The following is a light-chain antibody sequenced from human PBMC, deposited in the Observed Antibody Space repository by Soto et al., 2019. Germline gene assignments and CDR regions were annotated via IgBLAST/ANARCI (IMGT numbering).Light chain of an antibody. CDR3: QVECGRPRA. J-gene: IGKJ1*01. CDR2: GAS. Sequence: IVYTQYPGTLSMSQGERAILSCRASQSVSSSYLAWYRQKPGQAPSLLIYGASSRATGIPDRFSGSGSGTDFSVTKSWVEPGDGTVYFSQVECGRPRAFGQGTKVDIK. CDR1: QSVSSSY. V-gene: IGKV3-20*01.